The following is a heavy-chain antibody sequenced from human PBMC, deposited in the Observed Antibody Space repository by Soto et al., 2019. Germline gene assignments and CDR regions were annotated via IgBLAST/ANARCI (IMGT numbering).Heavy chain of an antibody. CDR1: GGSISSYY. CDR3: ARTARSYLQRIAAVWFDP. J-gene: IGHJ5*02. Sequence: SETLSLTCTVSGGSISSYYWSWIRQPPGKGLEWIGYIYYSGSTNYNPSLKSRVTISVDTSKNQFSLKLSSVTAADTAVYYCARTARSYLQRIAAVWFDPPSQRTPVTVSA. V-gene: IGHV4-59*01. D-gene: IGHD6-13*01. CDR2: IYYSGST.